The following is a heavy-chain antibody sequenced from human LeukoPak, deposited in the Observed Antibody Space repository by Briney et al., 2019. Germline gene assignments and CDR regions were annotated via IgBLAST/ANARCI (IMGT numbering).Heavy chain of an antibody. D-gene: IGHD3-22*01. CDR3: ARVYYQDSGTSYRHLDY. V-gene: IGHV3-7*01. CDR2: IKQDGSEK. CDR1: GFTFSNYC. J-gene: IGHJ4*02. Sequence: GGSLRLSCAASGFTFSNYCMTWVRQVPGKGLEWVASIKQDGSEKYFVDSVKGRFTISRDNAENSLYLQMNSLRAEDTAVYYCARVYYQDSGTSYRHLDYWGQGTLVTVSS.